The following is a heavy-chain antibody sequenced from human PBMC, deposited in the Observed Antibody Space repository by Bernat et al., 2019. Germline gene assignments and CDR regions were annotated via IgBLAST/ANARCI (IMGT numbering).Heavy chain of an antibody. V-gene: IGHV4-34*01. CDR3: ARHGGGDYGAPLDY. J-gene: IGHJ4*02. Sequence: QVQLQQWGAGLLKPSETLSLTCAVYGGSFSGYYWSWIRQPPGKGLEWIGEINHSGSTNYNPSLKSRVTISVDTSKNQFSLKLSSVTAADTAVYYCARHGGGDYGAPLDYWGQGTLVTVSS. CDR2: INHSGST. CDR1: GGSFSGYY. D-gene: IGHD4-17*01.